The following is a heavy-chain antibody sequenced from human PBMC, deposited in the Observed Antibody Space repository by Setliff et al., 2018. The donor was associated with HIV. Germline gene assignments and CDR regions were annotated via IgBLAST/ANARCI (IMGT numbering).Heavy chain of an antibody. D-gene: IGHD2-8*01. CDR2: ISGYNGNT. J-gene: IGHJ5*01. CDR3: ARPLLRTNTVYGILGNWFDS. CDR1: GGTFSNYA. Sequence: ASVKVSCKASGGTFSNYAISWVRQAPGQGLEWMGWISGYNGNTNYAQKLQGRVTMTTDTSTKTAYMEVRSLRAEDTAVYYCARPLLRTNTVYGILGNWFDSWGRGTLVTVSS. V-gene: IGHV1-18*04.